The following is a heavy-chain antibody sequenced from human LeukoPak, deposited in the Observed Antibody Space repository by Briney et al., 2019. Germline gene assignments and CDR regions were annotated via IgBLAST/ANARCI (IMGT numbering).Heavy chain of an antibody. CDR3: ARGGSKDGWFDP. D-gene: IGHD4-11*01. CDR2: IYYSGST. V-gene: IGHV4-59*12. CDR1: GGSISIYY. Sequence: PSETLSLTCTVSGGSISIYYWSWIRQPPGKGLEWIGYIYYSGSTNYNPSLQSRVTISVDTSKNQFSLKLSSVTAADTAVYYCARGGSKDGWFDPWGQGTLVTVSS. J-gene: IGHJ5*02.